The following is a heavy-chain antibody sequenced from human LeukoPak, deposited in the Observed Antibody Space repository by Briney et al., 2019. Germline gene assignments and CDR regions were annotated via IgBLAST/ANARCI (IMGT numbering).Heavy chain of an antibody. CDR2: INHSGST. CDR1: GGSFSGYY. D-gene: IGHD6-19*01. Sequence: NPSETLSLTCAVYGGSFSGYYWSWIRQPPGKGLEWIGEINHSGSTNYNPSLQSRLTLSLDTSKKQVSLKLSSVTAADTAVYYCARNVAVTGTYSYSDYWGQGILVTVSS. CDR3: ARNVAVTGTYSYSDY. J-gene: IGHJ4*02. V-gene: IGHV4-34*01.